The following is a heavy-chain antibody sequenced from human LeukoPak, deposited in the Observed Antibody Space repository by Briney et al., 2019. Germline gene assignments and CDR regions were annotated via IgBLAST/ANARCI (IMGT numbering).Heavy chain of an antibody. CDR1: GGTFSSYA. CDR2: IIPIFGTA. Sequence: SVKVSCKASGGTFSSYAISWVRQAPGQGLEWMGGIIPIFGTANYAQKFQGRVTITADKSTTTAYMELSSLRSEDTAVYYCARELPDYYDILTGYSAFDYWGLGTLVTVSS. CDR3: ARELPDYYDILTGYSAFDY. V-gene: IGHV1-69*06. J-gene: IGHJ4*02. D-gene: IGHD3-9*01.